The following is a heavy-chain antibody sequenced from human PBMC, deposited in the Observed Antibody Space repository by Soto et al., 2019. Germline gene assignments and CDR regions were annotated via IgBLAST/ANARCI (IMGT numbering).Heavy chain of an antibody. J-gene: IGHJ4*02. V-gene: IGHV3-23*01. CDR3: AKGSSGWYIYNY. Sequence: GGSLRLSCAASGFTFSSYAMNWVRQAPGKGLEWVSAISGSGKTTYSADSVKGRFTISRDNSESTLFLQMNSLRAEDTAVYYCAKGSSGWYIYNYWGQGTLVTVSS. D-gene: IGHD6-19*01. CDR1: GFTFSSYA. CDR2: ISGSGKTT.